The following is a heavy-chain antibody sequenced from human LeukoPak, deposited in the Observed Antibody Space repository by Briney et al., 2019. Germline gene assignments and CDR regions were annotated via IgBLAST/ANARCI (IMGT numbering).Heavy chain of an antibody. CDR2: IYYSGST. Sequence: SETLSLTCTVSGGSISNSSYYWGWIRQPPGKGLEWIGSIYYSGSTYYNPSLKSRVTISVDTSKNQFSLKLSSVTAADTAVYYCARRPSVLRYFDLWGQGTLVTVSS. CDR3: ARRPSVLRYFDL. J-gene: IGHJ4*02. V-gene: IGHV4-39*01. D-gene: IGHD3-9*01. CDR1: GGSISNSSYY.